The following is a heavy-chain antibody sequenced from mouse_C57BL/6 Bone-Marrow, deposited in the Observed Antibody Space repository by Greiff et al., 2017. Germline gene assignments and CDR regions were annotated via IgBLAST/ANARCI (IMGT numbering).Heavy chain of an antibody. CDR3: ADRYYDDGYARDY. V-gene: IGHV1-9*01. CDR1: GYTFTGYW. J-gene: IGHJ4*01. D-gene: IGHD2-4*01. Sequence: QVQLKESGAELMKPGASVKLSCKATGYTFTGYWIEWVKQRPGHGLEWIGEILPGSGSTNYNEKFKGKATFTAETSSDKAYMQLSSLTTEDSAIYYCADRYYDDGYARDYWGQGTAVTVSS. CDR2: ILPGSGST.